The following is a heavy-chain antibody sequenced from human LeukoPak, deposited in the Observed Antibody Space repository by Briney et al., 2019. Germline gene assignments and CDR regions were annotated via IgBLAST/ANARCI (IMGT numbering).Heavy chain of an antibody. CDR2: IYSGGST. V-gene: IGHV3-66*01. J-gene: IGHJ4*02. D-gene: IGHD6-19*01. CDR1: GFTVSSNY. Sequence: GGSLRLSCAVSGFTVSSNYMSWVRQAPGKGLEWVSVIYSGGSTYYADSVKGRFTISRDNSKNTLYLQMNSLRAEDTAVYYCAKGITRPNRAVAGLNYWGQGTLVTVSS. CDR3: AKGITRPNRAVAGLNY.